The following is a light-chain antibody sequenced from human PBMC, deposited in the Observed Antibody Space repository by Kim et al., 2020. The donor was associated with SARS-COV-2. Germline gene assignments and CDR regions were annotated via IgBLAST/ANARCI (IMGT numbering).Light chain of an antibody. CDR3: QQYNSAPFT. Sequence: GDRVTITCRASHGISSSLAWYQQKPGKVPDLLLYTASILQSGVPSRFSGSGSVTVFTLTISSLQPEDVATHYCQQYNSAPFTFG. CDR1: HGISSS. V-gene: IGKV1-27*01. CDR2: TAS. J-gene: IGKJ2*01.